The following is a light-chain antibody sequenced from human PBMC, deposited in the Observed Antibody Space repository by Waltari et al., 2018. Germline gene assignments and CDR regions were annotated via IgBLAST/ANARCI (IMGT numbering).Light chain of an antibody. CDR2: DVS. CDR3: SSYTSSTTWV. Sequence: GLTQPPSVSVSPGQTITISCTGTSSDVGGYNYVSWYQQHPGKAPKLMIYDVSKRPSGVSNRFSGSKSGNTASLTISGLQAEDEADYYCSSYTSSTTWVFGGGTKLTVL. V-gene: IGLV2-14*01. CDR1: SSDVGGYNY. J-gene: IGLJ3*02.